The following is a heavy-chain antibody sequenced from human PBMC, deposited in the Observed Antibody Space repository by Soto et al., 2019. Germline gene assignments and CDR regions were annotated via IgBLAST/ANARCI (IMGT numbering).Heavy chain of an antibody. Sequence: EVQLVQSGAEVKKPGESLKISFKGSGYSFTSYWIGWVRQMPGKGLEWMGIIYPGDSDTRYSPSFQGQVTISADTSISTAYLQWSSLKASDTAMYYCARPYYYDGSGQNGAAWFDPWGQGTLVTVSS. V-gene: IGHV5-51*01. CDR2: IYPGDSDT. CDR3: ARPYYYDGSGQNGAAWFDP. D-gene: IGHD3-22*01. J-gene: IGHJ5*02. CDR1: GYSFTSYW.